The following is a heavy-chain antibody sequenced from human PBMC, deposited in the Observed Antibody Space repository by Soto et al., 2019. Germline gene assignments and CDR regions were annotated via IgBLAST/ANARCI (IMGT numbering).Heavy chain of an antibody. CDR3: AREKEDDSGDYNAFDI. D-gene: IGHD4-17*01. V-gene: IGHV4-31*02. CDR1: GDSINNGDCY. J-gene: IGHJ3*02. Sequence: SETLSLTCTVSGDSINNGDCYWSWLRQLPGKGLEWIGYIYYSGTKYYNPSLKSRVSMSVDTSKNQFSLNLTSVTTADTAVYYCAREKEDDSGDYNAFDIWGQGTVVTVSS. CDR2: IYYSGTK.